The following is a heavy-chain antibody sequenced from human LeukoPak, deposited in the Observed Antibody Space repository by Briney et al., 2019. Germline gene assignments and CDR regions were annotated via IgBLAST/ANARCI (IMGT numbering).Heavy chain of an antibody. CDR1: GFIVSSNY. V-gene: IGHV3-53*01. CDR3: ARESLKGSTTDGFDI. D-gene: IGHD5/OR15-5a*01. Sequence: TGGSLRLSCAAFGFIVSSNYMSWVRQAPGKGLEWVSVMRSGGTTSYADSVKGRFTISRDSSKNMLYLQMNSLRAKDTAMYYCARESLKGSTTDGFDIWGQGTMVTVSS. J-gene: IGHJ3*02. CDR2: MRSGGTT.